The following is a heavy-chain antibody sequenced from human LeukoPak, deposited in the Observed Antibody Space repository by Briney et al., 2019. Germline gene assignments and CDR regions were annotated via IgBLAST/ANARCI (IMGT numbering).Heavy chain of an antibody. D-gene: IGHD5-18*01. Sequence: SQTLSLTCTVSGGSISSGDYSWSWIRQSPGKGLEWIGFIFYSGTTYYSPSLKSRVSISQDTARNQFALRLRSVTAADTAVYYCARVPIQLWTRGGGYFDYWGQGTLVTVSS. CDR3: ARVPIQLWTRGGGYFDY. CDR1: GGSISSGDYS. CDR2: IFYSGTT. V-gene: IGHV4-30-4*01. J-gene: IGHJ4*02.